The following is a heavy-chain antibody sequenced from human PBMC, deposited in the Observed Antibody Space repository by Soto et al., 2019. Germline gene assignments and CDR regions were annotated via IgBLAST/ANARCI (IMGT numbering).Heavy chain of an antibody. CDR2: ISSSGRTI. V-gene: IGHV3-11*01. CDR3: ARVPESS. CDR1: GFIFSDYF. J-gene: IGHJ5*02. D-gene: IGHD3-10*01. Sequence: PGGSLRLSCAASGFIFSDYFMVWVRQAPGRGLEWISYISSSGRTIYYADSVKDRFTVSRDNSKNTLYLQMNSLRADDTAVYYCARVPESSWGQGTLVTVSS.